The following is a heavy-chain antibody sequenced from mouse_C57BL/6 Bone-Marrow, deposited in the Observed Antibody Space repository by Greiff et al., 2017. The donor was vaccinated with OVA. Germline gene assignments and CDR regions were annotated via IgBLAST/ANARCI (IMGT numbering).Heavy chain of an antibody. V-gene: IGHV14-2*01. CDR1: GFNIKDYY. D-gene: IGHD2-4*01. CDR2: IDPEDGET. Sequence: VQLKESGAELVKPGASVKLSCTASGFNIKDYYMHWVKQRTEQGLEWIGRIDPEDGETKYAPKFQGKATITADTSSNTAYLQLSSLTSEDTAVYYCASIYYDYDGFYAMDYWGQGTSVTVSS. CDR3: ASIYYDYDGFYAMDY. J-gene: IGHJ4*01.